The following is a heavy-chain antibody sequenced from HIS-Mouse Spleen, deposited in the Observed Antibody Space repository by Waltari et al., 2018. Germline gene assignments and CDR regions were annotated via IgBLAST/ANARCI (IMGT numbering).Heavy chain of an antibody. CDR1: GGSISSSSYY. V-gene: IGHV4-39*07. Sequence: QLQLQESGPGLVKPSETLSLTCTVSGGSISSSSYYWGWIRQPPGKGLEWIGSIYYSGSTSYNPSLKSRVTISVDTSKTQFSLKLSSVIAADTAVYYCAREIPYSSSWYDWYFDLWGRGTLVTVSS. J-gene: IGHJ2*01. CDR2: IYYSGST. D-gene: IGHD6-13*01. CDR3: AREIPYSSSWYDWYFDL.